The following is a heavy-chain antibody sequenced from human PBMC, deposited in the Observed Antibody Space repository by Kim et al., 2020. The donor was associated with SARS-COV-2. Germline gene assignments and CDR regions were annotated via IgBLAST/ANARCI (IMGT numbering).Heavy chain of an antibody. J-gene: IGHJ6*03. CDR2: ISYDGSNK. Sequence: GGSLRLSCAASGFTFSSYGMHWVRQAPGKGLEWVAVISYDGSNKYYADSVKGRFTISRDNSKNTLYLQMNSLRAEDTAVYYCAKERRIVDYYYYMDVWG. V-gene: IGHV3-30*18. CDR1: GFTFSSYG. CDR3: AKERRIVDYYYYMDV. D-gene: IGHD2-15*01.